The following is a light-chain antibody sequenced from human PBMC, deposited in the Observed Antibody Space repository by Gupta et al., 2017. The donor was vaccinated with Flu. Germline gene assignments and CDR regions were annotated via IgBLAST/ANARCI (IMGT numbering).Light chain of an antibody. V-gene: IGKV2-28*01. CDR1: QSLLHINGYNY. Sequence: ETVMTQSPLALSVSPGEAASISCRSSQSLLHINGYNYLDWYLQKPGQPPQLLIYLASKRASGVPDRFSGSGSGTIFTLKISRVEAEDVGIYYCMQALQTPPTFGQGTKVEIK. J-gene: IGKJ1*01. CDR2: LAS. CDR3: MQALQTPPT.